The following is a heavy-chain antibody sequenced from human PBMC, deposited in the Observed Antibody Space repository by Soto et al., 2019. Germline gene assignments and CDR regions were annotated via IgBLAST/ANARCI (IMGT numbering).Heavy chain of an antibody. V-gene: IGHV3-33*01. Sequence: PGGSLRLSCAASGFTFSSYGMHWVRQAPGKGLEWVAVIWYDGSNKYYADSVKGRFTISRDNSKNTLYLQMNSLRAEDTAVYYCARDYYLEVGATTGAFDIWGQGTMVTVSS. CDR3: ARDYYLEVGATTGAFDI. CDR1: GFTFSSYG. D-gene: IGHD1-26*01. J-gene: IGHJ3*02. CDR2: IWYDGSNK.